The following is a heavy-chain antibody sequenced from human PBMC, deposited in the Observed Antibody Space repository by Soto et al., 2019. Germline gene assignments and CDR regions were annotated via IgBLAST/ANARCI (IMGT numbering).Heavy chain of an antibody. CDR3: AREFGDTGWFDP. CDR1: GFTFSDYN. V-gene: IGHV3-11*01. CDR2: ISSTGSTI. J-gene: IGHJ5*02. Sequence: RRLSCAASGFTFSDYNMNWIRQAPGKGLEWVSYISSTGSTIYYADSLKGRFTISRDNSKNSLYLEMYSLRAEDTAVYYCAREFGDTGWFDPWGQGTLVTVSS. D-gene: IGHD2-21*01.